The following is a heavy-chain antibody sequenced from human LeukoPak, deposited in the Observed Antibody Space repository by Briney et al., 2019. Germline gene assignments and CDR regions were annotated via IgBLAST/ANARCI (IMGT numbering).Heavy chain of an antibody. Sequence: PGRSLRLSCAASGFTFSSYAMHWVRQAPGKGLEWVAVISYDGSNKYYADSVKGRFTISRDNSKNTLYLQMNSLRAEDTAVYYCAKDWLVVGANPELFDYWGQGTLVTVSS. CDR2: ISYDGSNK. CDR1: GFTFSSYA. V-gene: IGHV3-30*04. D-gene: IGHD1-26*01. CDR3: AKDWLVVGANPELFDY. J-gene: IGHJ4*02.